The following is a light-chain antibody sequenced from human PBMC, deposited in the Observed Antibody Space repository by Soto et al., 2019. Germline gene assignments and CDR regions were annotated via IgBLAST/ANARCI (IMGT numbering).Light chain of an antibody. Sequence: EIGLTQSPDTLFLSPGERATLACRSSQSISSTYLAWYQQKPGQAPRLLIYGASSRATGIPERFSGSGSGTDFTLTISRLEPEDFAVYYCQKYDILPRFTFGPGTKVDI. CDR1: QSISSTY. V-gene: IGKV3-20*01. CDR3: QKYDILPRFT. CDR2: GAS. J-gene: IGKJ3*01.